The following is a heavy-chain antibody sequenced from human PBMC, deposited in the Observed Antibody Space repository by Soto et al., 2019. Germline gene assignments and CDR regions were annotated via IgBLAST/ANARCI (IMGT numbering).Heavy chain of an antibody. V-gene: IGHV3-30*03. CDR2: ISYDGSNK. Sequence: QVQLVESGGGVVQPGRSLRLSCAASGFPFSSYGMHWVRQAPGKGLEWVAHISYDGSNKHYTYSVKGRFTISRDNSKNMLYLLMSSLRAEDTAVYYCAGGQYYFDYCGQGTRVSVSS. CDR3: AGGQYYFDY. CDR1: GFPFSSYG. D-gene: IGHD2-15*01. J-gene: IGHJ4*02.